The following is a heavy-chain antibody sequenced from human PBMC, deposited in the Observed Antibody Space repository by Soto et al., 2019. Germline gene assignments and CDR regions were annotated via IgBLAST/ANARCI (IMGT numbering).Heavy chain of an antibody. Sequence: EVQLLESGGGLVQPGGSLRLSCAASGFTFSSYAMSWVRQAPGKGLEWVSAISGSGGSTYYADSVKGRFTISRDNSKNTMYLQMNSLRAEDTAVYYCAPSEYQLPEPHFDYWGQGTLVTVSS. CDR1: GFTFSSYA. V-gene: IGHV3-23*01. D-gene: IGHD2-2*01. J-gene: IGHJ4*02. CDR2: ISGSGGST. CDR3: APSEYQLPEPHFDY.